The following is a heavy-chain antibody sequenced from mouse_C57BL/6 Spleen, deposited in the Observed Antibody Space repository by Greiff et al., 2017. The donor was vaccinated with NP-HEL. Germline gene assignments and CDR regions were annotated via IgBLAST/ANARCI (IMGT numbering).Heavy chain of an antibody. CDR2: IYPRSGNT. CDR1: GYTFTSYG. Sequence: QVQLKQSGAELARPGASVKLSCKASGYTFTSYGISWVKQRTGQGLEWIGEIYPRSGNTYYNEKFKGKATLTADKSASTAYMELRSLTSEDSAVYLCAREGKTGYFDYWGQGTTLTVSS. D-gene: IGHD4-1*01. J-gene: IGHJ2*01. V-gene: IGHV1-81*01. CDR3: AREGKTGYFDY.